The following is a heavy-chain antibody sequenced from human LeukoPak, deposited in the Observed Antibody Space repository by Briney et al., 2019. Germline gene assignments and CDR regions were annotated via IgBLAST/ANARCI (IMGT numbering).Heavy chain of an antibody. V-gene: IGHV4-31*03. J-gene: IGHJ4*02. CDR2: IYYSGST. D-gene: IGHD6-6*01. CDR1: GGSLSSGGYY. CDR3: ASWGIAARTFDY. Sequence: SQTLSLTCTVSGGSLSSGGYYWSWIRQPPGKGLEWIGYIYYSGSTNYNPSLKSRVTISVDTSKNQFSLKLSSVTAADTAVYYCASWGIAARTFDYWGQGTLVTVSS.